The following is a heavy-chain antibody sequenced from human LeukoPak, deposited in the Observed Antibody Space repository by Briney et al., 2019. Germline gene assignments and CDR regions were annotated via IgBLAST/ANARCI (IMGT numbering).Heavy chain of an antibody. Sequence: GGSLRLSCAASGFTVSYNYMIWVRQAPGKGLEWVSVMYSGGDTYYADSVKGRFTISRDNSKNTLYLQMNNLRAEDTAVYYCARDSSSGWYHDYWGQGTLVTVSS. CDR2: MYSGGDT. J-gene: IGHJ4*02. CDR3: ARDSSSGWYHDY. V-gene: IGHV3-53*01. D-gene: IGHD6-19*01. CDR1: GFTVSYNY.